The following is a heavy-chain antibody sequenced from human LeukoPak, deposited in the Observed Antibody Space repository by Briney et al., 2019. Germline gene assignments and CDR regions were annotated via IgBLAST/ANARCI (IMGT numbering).Heavy chain of an antibody. D-gene: IGHD1-14*01. Sequence: PGGSLRLSCEASGFSSSNYWMSWVRQAPGKGPEWLAHIKENGIEQYYADSVKGRFTISRDNVKQSLCLQMNSLRVEDTAVYYCARGPGDFDASDIWGQGTMVTVSS. CDR1: GFSSSNYW. CDR2: IKENGIEQ. CDR3: ARGPGDFDASDI. V-gene: IGHV3-7*01. J-gene: IGHJ3*02.